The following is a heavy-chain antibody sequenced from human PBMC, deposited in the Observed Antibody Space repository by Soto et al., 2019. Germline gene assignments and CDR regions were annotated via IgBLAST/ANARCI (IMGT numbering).Heavy chain of an antibody. Sequence: SDTLSLTCTVSGVSFRTSDYYWGWIRRPPNKGLEWIGSMHYSGSTFYNPSLKSRVTISIDTSKNQFSLKLTSVTAADTAVYYCARPGYSSSWYWFDPWGQGSLVTVFS. CDR1: GVSFRTSDYY. CDR3: ARPGYSSSWYWFDP. D-gene: IGHD6-13*01. V-gene: IGHV4-39*01. J-gene: IGHJ5*02. CDR2: MHYSGST.